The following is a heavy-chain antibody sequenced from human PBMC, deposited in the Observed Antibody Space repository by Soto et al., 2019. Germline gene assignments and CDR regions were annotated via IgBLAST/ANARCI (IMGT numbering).Heavy chain of an antibody. CDR3: ARDISQEAAANWFDP. CDR1: GGSISSYY. CDR2: IYYSGST. D-gene: IGHD2-15*01. Sequence: QVQLQESGPGLVKPSETLSLTCTVSGGSISSYYWSWIRQPPGKGLEWIGYIYYSGSTNYNPSLKSRVNISVETSKDQFSLKLSSVTAADTAVYYCARDISQEAAANWFDPWGQGTLVTVSS. V-gene: IGHV4-59*01. J-gene: IGHJ5*02.